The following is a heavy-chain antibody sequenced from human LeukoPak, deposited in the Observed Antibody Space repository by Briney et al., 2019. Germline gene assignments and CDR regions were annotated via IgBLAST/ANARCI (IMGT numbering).Heavy chain of an antibody. J-gene: IGHJ4*02. CDR3: IAGSWAILDY. CDR2: IRSKAYGGTT. CDR1: GGSISSYY. Sequence: LSLTCTVSGGSISSYYWSWIRRPPGKGLEWVGFIRSKAYGGTTEYAASVKGRFTISRDDSKSIAYLQMNSLKTEDTAVYYCIAGSWAILDYWGQGTLVTVSS. D-gene: IGHD1-26*01. V-gene: IGHV3-49*03.